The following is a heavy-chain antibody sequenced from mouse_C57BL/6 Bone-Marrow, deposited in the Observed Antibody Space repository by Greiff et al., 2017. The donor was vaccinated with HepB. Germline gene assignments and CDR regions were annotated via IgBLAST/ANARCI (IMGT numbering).Heavy chain of an antibody. J-gene: IGHJ4*01. V-gene: IGHV14-4*01. Sequence: VQLKQSGAELVRPGASVKLSCTASGFNIKDDYMHWVKQRPEQGLEWIGWIDPENGDTEYASKFQGKATITADTSSHTAYLQLSSLTSEDTAVYYCTTLGAYAMDYWGQGTSVTVSS. D-gene: IGHD4-1*01. CDR3: TTLGAYAMDY. CDR2: IDPENGDT. CDR1: GFNIKDDY.